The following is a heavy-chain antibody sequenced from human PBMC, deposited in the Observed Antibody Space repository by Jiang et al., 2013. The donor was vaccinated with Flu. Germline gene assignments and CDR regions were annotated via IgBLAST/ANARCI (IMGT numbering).Heavy chain of an antibody. Sequence: SGAEVKKPGASVKVSCKASGYTFTSYGITWVRQAPGQGLEWLGWISAYNGYTNYAQKVQGRVTMTTDTPTTTAFMELRSLRSDDTAVYYCARRVGVAPNYYSGLDVWGQGTTVTVSS. CDR3: ARRVGVAPNYYSGLDV. CDR1: GYTFTSYG. D-gene: IGHD3-16*01. V-gene: IGHV1-18*04. J-gene: IGHJ6*02. CDR2: ISAYNGYT.